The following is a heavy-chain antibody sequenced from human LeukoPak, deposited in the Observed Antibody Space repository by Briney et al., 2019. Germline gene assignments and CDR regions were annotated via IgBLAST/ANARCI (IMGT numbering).Heavy chain of an antibody. CDR2: INHSGST. CDR1: GGSFSGHY. V-gene: IGHV4-34*01. J-gene: IGHJ5*02. Sequence: SETLSLTCAVYGGSFSGHYWSWIRQPPGKGLEWIGEINHSGSTNYNPSLKSRVTISVDTSKNQFSLKLSSVTAAETAVYYCARAPYYDFWSSYPTKLRANWFDPWGQGTLVTVSS. D-gene: IGHD3-3*01. CDR3: ARAPYYDFWSSYPTKLRANWFDP.